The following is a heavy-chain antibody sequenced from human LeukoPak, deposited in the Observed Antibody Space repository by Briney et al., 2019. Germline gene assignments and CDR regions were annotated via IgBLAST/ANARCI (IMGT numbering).Heavy chain of an antibody. CDR3: ARGKRRDSFKNTFDI. CDR1: GGSFRIYY. J-gene: IGHJ3*02. D-gene: IGHD3-22*01. CDR2: IHQSVGT. V-gene: IGHV4-34*01. Sequence: PSETLSLTCAVDGGSFRIYYWSWIRQPPGEGLAWIGEIHQSVGTNYNPSLKSRVTISVDTSKNQFSLHLSSVTAAGTAVYYCARGKRRDSFKNTFDIWGQGTMVTVPS.